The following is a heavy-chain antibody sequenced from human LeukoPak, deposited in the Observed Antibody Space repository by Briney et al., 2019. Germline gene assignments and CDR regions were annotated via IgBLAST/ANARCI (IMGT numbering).Heavy chain of an antibody. V-gene: IGHV5-51*01. D-gene: IGHD3-10*01. CDR3: ARCPGIRGSNWFDP. CDR2: IYPGDSDT. Sequence: PGKSLKISCKGSGYSFTSYWIGWVRQMPGKRLEWMGIIYPGDSDTRYSPPSQGQVTISADKSISTAYLQWSSLKASDPAMYYCARCPGIRGSNWFDPWGQGTLVTVSS. J-gene: IGHJ5*02. CDR1: GYSFTSYW.